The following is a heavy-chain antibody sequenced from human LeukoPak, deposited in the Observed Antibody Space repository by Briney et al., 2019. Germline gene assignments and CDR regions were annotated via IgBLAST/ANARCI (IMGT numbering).Heavy chain of an antibody. J-gene: IGHJ4*02. V-gene: IGHV1-3*01. Sequence: ASVKVSCKASGHTFTSYAMHWVRQAPGQRLEWMGWINAGNGNTKYSQKFQGRVTITRDTSASTAYMELSSLRSEDTAVYYCAKAEAKWLVRGVINFDYWGQGTLVTVSS. CDR3: AKAEAKWLVRGVINFDY. D-gene: IGHD6-19*01. CDR2: INAGNGNT. CDR1: GHTFTSYA.